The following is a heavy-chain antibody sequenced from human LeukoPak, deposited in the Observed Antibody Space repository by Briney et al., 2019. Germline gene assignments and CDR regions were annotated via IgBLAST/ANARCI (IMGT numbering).Heavy chain of an antibody. CDR1: GYSFTSYW. Sequence: GESLKISCKGSGYSFTSYWIGWVRQMPGKGLEWMGIIYPDDSDTRYSPSFQGQVTISAAKSISTAYLQWSSLKASDTAMYYCARPVGTTPYYFDYWGQGTLVTVSS. CDR2: IYPDDSDT. CDR3: ARPVGTTPYYFDY. V-gene: IGHV5-51*01. D-gene: IGHD1-26*01. J-gene: IGHJ4*02.